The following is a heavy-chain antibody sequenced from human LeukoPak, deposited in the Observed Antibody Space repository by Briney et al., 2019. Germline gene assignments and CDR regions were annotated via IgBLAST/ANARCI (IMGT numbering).Heavy chain of an antibody. CDR1: GFTFDDYA. V-gene: IGHV3-9*01. D-gene: IGHD1-26*01. Sequence: GRSPRLSCAASGFTFDDYAMHWVRQAPGKGLEWVSGISWNSGSIGYADSVKGRFTISRDNAKNSLYLQMNSLRAEDTALYYCAKDRVSGSYYRGFYYFDYWGQGTLVTVSS. CDR3: AKDRVSGSYYRGFYYFDY. CDR2: ISWNSGSI. J-gene: IGHJ4*02.